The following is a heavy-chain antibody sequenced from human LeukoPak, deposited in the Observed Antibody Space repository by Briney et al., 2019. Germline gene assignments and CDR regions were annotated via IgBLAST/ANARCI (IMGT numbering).Heavy chain of an antibody. CDR1: RDSVSSNSAA. CDR2: TYYRSKWYN. Sequence: SQTLSLTCAISRDSVSSNSAAWNWIRQSPSRGLEWLGRTYYRSKWYNDYAVSVKSRITINPDTSKNQFSLQLNSVTPEDTAVYYCARWYSSSSEGWDYFDYWGQGTLVTVSS. V-gene: IGHV6-1*01. J-gene: IGHJ4*02. D-gene: IGHD6-6*01. CDR3: ARWYSSSSEGWDYFDY.